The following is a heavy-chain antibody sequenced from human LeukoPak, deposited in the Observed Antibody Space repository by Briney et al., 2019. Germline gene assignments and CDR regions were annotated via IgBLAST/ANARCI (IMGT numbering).Heavy chain of an antibody. D-gene: IGHD3-10*01. CDR3: AKDRNYHDSGEPFDY. CDR1: GFTFSSYG. Sequence: PGGSLRLSCAASGFTFSSYGMHWVRQAPGKGLEWVAFIRYDGSNKYYADSVKGRFTISRDNSKNTLYLQMNSLTADDTAVYYCAKDRNYHDSGEPFDYWGQGTLVTVSS. CDR2: IRYDGSNK. V-gene: IGHV3-30*02. J-gene: IGHJ4*02.